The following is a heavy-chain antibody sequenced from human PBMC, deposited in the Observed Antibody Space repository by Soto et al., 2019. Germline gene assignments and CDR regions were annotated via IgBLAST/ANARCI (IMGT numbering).Heavy chain of an antibody. J-gene: IGHJ4*02. CDR2: IYYSGST. CDR1: GGSISSGGYY. Sequence: QVQLQESGPGLVKTSQTLSLTCTVSGGSISSGGYYWSWIRQHPGKGLEWIGYIYYSGSTYYNPYLQSRVTISVDTSKNQFSLKLSSVAAADTAVYYCARDRSSISAAGSLDYLGQGTLVTVSS. D-gene: IGHD6-13*01. CDR3: ARDRSSISAAGSLDY. V-gene: IGHV4-31*03.